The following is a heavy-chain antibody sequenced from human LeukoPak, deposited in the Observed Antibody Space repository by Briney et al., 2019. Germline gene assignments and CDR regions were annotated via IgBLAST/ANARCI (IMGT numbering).Heavy chain of an antibody. CDR3: ARSSGTAAGTDWFDP. D-gene: IGHD6-13*01. Sequence: SETLSLTCAVYGGSFSGYYWSRIRQPPGKELEWIGEINHSGSTNYNPSLKSRVTISVDTSKNQFSLKLSSVTAADTAVYYCARSSGTAAGTDWFDPWGQGTLVTVSS. V-gene: IGHV4-34*01. CDR1: GGSFSGYY. CDR2: INHSGST. J-gene: IGHJ5*02.